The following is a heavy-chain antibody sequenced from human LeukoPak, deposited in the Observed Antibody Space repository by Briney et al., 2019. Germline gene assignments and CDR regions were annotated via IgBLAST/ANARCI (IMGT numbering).Heavy chain of an antibody. J-gene: IGHJ4*02. Sequence: SETLSLTCTVSGGSISSYYWSWIRQPAGKGLEWIGRIYTSGSTNYNPSLKSRVTMSVDTSKNQFSLKLSPVTAADTAVYYCASKSPRGSSDYWGQGTLVTVSS. CDR2: IYTSGST. V-gene: IGHV4-4*07. CDR3: ASKSPRGSSDY. CDR1: GGSISSYY. D-gene: IGHD6-6*01.